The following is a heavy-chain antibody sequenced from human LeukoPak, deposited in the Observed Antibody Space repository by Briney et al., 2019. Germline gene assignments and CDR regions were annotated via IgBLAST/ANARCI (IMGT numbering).Heavy chain of an antibody. V-gene: IGHV4-34*01. CDR2: INHSENT. Sequence: PSETLSLTCAVYGGSFSGYHWSWIRQSPGKGLEWIGEINHSENTNYNPSLKSRVTISVDTSKNQFSLKLSSVTAADTAVYYCARDLPYYDSSIGAFDIWGQGTMVTVSS. J-gene: IGHJ3*02. D-gene: IGHD3-22*01. CDR3: ARDLPYYDSSIGAFDI. CDR1: GGSFSGYH.